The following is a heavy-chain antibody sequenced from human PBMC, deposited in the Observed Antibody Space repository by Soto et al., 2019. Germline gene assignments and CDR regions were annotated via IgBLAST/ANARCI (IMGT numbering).Heavy chain of an antibody. D-gene: IGHD3-10*01. CDR1: GYSFSTYW. J-gene: IGHJ3*02. CDR2: IYPSDSDT. V-gene: IGHV5-51*01. Sequence: GESLKISCKGSGYSFSTYWIGWVRQMPGKGLEWMGIIYPSDSDTRYNPSFQGQVIISADKSITTAYLQWSSLKASDTAMYYCARRPGRAFDIWGQGTMVNVSS. CDR3: ARRPGRAFDI.